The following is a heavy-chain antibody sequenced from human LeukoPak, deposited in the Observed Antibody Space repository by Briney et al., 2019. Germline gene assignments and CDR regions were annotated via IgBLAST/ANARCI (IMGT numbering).Heavy chain of an antibody. V-gene: IGHV4-61*02. D-gene: IGHD6-6*01. CDR2: IYTSGST. CDR3: AREGQLVPGAFDI. Sequence: SQTLSLTCTVSGGSISSGSYYWSWIRQPAGKGLEWIGRIYTSGSTNYNPSLKSRVTISVDTSKNQFSLKLSSVTAADTAVYYCAREGQLVPGAFDIWGQGTMVTVSS. J-gene: IGHJ3*02. CDR1: GGSISSGSYY.